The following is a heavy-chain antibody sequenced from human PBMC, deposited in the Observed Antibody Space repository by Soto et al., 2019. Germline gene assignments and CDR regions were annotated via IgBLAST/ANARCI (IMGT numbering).Heavy chain of an antibody. V-gene: IGHV5-10-1*01. D-gene: IGHD3-22*01. CDR1: GYSFTSYW. Sequence: GESLKISCKGSGYSFTSYWISWVRQMPGKGLEWMGRIDPSDSYTNYSPSFQGHVTISADKSISTAYLQWSSLKASDTAMYYCATSPVRHYDSSGYYYYYGMDVWGQGTTVTVSS. CDR2: IDPSDSYT. J-gene: IGHJ6*02. CDR3: ATSPVRHYDSSGYYYYYGMDV.